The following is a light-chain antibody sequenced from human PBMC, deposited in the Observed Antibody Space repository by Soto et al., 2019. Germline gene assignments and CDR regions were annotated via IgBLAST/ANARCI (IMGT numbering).Light chain of an antibody. CDR1: QSVSSNY. CDR2: GAS. CDR3: HQYGSSPQT. V-gene: IGKV3-20*01. J-gene: IGKJ1*01. Sequence: ENVLKQSLGALSLSLGERATLSCRASQSVSSNYLAWYQQKPGQAPRLLIYGASTRATGIPDRFSGGGSGTDFTLTISRLEPEDFAVYYCHQYGSSPQTFGQGSKVDIK.